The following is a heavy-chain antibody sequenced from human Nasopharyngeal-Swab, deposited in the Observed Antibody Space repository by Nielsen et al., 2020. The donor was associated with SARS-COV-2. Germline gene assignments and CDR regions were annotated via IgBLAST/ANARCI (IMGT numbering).Heavy chain of an antibody. CDR2: IYYSGST. CDR3: ARQYGREMATIYY. CDR1: SVSYNY. J-gene: IGHJ4*02. Sequence: SVSYNYMSWVRQAPGKGLEWIGSIYYSGSTYYNPSLKSRVTISVDTSKNQFSLKLSSVTAADTAVYYCARQYGREMATIYYWGQGTLVTVSS. V-gene: IGHV4-39*01. D-gene: IGHD5-24*01.